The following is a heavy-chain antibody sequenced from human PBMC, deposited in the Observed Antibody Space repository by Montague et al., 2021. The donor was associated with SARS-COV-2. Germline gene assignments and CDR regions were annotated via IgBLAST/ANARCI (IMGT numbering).Heavy chain of an antibody. CDR1: GGSISSSSYY. Sequence: SETLSPTCTVSGGSISSSSYYWGWIRQPPGKGLEWIGSIYYSGSTYYNPSLKSRVTISVDTSKNQFSLKLSSVTAADTAVYYCARSWGQWLLWGYCFDYWGQGTLVTVSS. CDR2: IYYSGST. J-gene: IGHJ4*02. D-gene: IGHD6-19*01. CDR3: ARSWGQWLLWGYCFDY. V-gene: IGHV4-39*01.